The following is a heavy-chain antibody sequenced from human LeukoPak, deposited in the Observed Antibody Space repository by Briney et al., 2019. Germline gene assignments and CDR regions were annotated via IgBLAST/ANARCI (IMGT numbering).Heavy chain of an antibody. J-gene: IGHJ4*02. CDR2: IYNSEST. Sequence: SETLSINCTVSGGSISSRSYYWGWIRQPPGKGLEWIGSIYNSESTYYNPSLKSRVTISVDTSKNQFSLNLSSVTAADTAFYYCARHHCSGGTCYSLDFDYWGQGTLVTVSS. CDR3: ARHHCSGGTCYSLDFDY. V-gene: IGHV4-39*01. D-gene: IGHD2-15*01. CDR1: GGSISSRSYY.